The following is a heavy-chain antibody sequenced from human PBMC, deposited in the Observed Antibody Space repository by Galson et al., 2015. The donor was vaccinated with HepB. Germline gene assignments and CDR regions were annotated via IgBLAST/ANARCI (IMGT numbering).Heavy chain of an antibody. CDR3: TGGGGWTLEY. J-gene: IGHJ4*02. D-gene: IGHD6-19*01. Sequence: SLRLSCAVSGFTISTYWMSWVRQAPGKGLEWVANIKEDGSEEFYVDSVKGRFTISRETAKTSLYLEMNSLRAEDTAVYYCTGGGGWTLEYWGQGTLVTVSS. CDR2: IKEDGSEE. CDR1: GFTISTYW. V-gene: IGHV3-7*01.